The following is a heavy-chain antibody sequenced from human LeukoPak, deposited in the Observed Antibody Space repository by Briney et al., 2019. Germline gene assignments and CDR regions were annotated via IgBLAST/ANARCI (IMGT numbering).Heavy chain of an antibody. CDR1: GFTFSTFG. Sequence: GGSLRLSCAASGFTFSTFGMSWVRRAPGKGPEWVSGITGSGATTYYADSVKGRFSISRDNSQNTLYLQMNTLSAEDTAVYYCAKVVSGFHFDCWGQGTLVTVSS. J-gene: IGHJ4*02. CDR2: ITGSGATT. V-gene: IGHV3-23*01. D-gene: IGHD1-26*01. CDR3: AKVVSGFHFDC.